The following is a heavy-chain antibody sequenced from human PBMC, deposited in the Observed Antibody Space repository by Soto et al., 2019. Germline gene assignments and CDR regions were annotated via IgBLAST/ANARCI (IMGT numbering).Heavy chain of an antibody. CDR3: ARDRREVWFGYYYYYGMDV. J-gene: IGHJ6*02. CDR1: GGSISSGDYY. Sequence: SETLCLTCTVSGGSISSGDYYWSWIRQPPGKGLEWIGYIYYSGSTYYNPSLKSRVTISVDTSKNQFSLKLSSVTAADTAVYYCARDRREVWFGYYYYYGMDVWGQGTTVTVSS. V-gene: IGHV4-30-4*01. D-gene: IGHD3-10*01. CDR2: IYYSGST.